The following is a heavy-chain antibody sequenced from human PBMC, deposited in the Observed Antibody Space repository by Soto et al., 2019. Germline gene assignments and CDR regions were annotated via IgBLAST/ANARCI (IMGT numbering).Heavy chain of an antibody. Sequence: GRSLRLSWAGSGFTFSSYAMTWVRQAPGKGLEWVSTLSDNGGHTYYADSVKGRFTISRDNSKNTLYLQMNSLRAEDTAVYYCANVMQSRTSYYYYDIDFLGHGPTVTAS. CDR2: LSDNGGHT. V-gene: IGHV3-23*01. CDR1: GFTFSSYA. D-gene: IGHD2-21*01. J-gene: IGHJ6*02. CDR3: ANVMQSRTSYYYYDIDF.